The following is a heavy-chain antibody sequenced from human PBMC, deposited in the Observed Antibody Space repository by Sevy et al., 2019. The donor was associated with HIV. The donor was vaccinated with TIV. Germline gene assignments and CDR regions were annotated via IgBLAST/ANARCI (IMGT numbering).Heavy chain of an antibody. Sequence: GGSLRLSCVASGFTFSSYGMSWVRQAPGEGLECVSDISGSGGSTYYADSVRGRFTISRDNSKNTLYLQMNSLRADDTAVYYCAKERIRGTYNWFDPWGQGTLVTVS. CDR2: ISGSGGST. CDR3: AKERIRGTYNWFDP. CDR1: GFTFSSYG. V-gene: IGHV3-23*01. D-gene: IGHD3-10*01. J-gene: IGHJ5*02.